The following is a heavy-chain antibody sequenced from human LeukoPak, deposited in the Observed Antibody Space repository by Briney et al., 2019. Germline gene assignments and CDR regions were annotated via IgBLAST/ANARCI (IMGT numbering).Heavy chain of an antibody. D-gene: IGHD5-18*01. Sequence: GASVKVSCKAPGGTFSSYAISWVRQAPGQGLEWMGGIIPIFGTANYAQKFQGRVTITADKSTSTAYMELSSLRSEDTAVYYCARGLGGYSYGAIDYWGQGTLVTVSS. CDR3: ARGLGGYSYGAIDY. J-gene: IGHJ4*02. CDR1: GGTFSSYA. V-gene: IGHV1-69*06. CDR2: IIPIFGTA.